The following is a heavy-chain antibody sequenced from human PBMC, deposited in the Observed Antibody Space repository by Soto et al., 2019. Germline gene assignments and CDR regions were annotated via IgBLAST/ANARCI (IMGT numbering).Heavy chain of an antibody. CDR1: GFTFSSYG. V-gene: IGHV3-30*03. CDR2: ISYDGSNK. J-gene: IGHJ4*02. CDR3: ATAPGRDYYDSSGTYWCYFDA. Sequence: PGGSLRLSCAASGFTFSSYGMHWVRQAPGKGLEWVAVISYDGSNKYYADSVKGRFTISRDNSKNTLYLQMNSLRAEDTAVYYCATAPGRDYYDSSGTYWCYFDAWGQGTLVTVSS. D-gene: IGHD3-22*01.